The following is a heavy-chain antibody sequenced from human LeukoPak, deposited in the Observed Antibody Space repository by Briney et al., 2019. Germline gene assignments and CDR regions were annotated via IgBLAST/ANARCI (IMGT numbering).Heavy chain of an antibody. CDR3: ARGVVPAAIPRRGYYYYMDV. J-gene: IGHJ6*03. D-gene: IGHD2-2*02. CDR1: GGTFSSYA. CDR2: IIPIFGTA. V-gene: IGHV1-69*05. Sequence: GASVKVSCKASGGTFSSYAISWVRQAPGQGLEWMGGIIPIFGTANYAQKFQGRVTITTDESTSTAYMELSSLRSEDTAVYYCARGVVPAAIPRRGYYYYMDVWGKGTTVTVSS.